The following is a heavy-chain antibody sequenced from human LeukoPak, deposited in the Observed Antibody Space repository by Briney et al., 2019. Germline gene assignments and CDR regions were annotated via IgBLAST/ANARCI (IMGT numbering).Heavy chain of an antibody. J-gene: IGHJ6*02. CDR1: GFTFRSNY. D-gene: IGHD6-19*01. V-gene: IGHV3-53*01. CDR2: IYNDGGT. CDR3: AKDKSLSSGWYGFDDYYYGMDV. Sequence: GGSLRLSCAASGFTFRSNYMSWVRQAPGKGLEWVSIIYNDGGTYYADSVKGRFTISRDNSKNTLYLQMNSLRAEDTAVYYCAKDKSLSSGWYGFDDYYYGMDVWGQGTTVTVSS.